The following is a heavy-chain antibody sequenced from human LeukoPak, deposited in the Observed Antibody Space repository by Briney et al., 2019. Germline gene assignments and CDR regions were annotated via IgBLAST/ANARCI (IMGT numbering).Heavy chain of an antibody. CDR1: GGSIISGAYY. J-gene: IGHJ4*02. CDR3: AISGYSYGKVIDY. V-gene: IGHV4-31*03. Sequence: SETLSLTCTVSGGSIISGAYYWSWLRQHPGKGLEWIAYVHYSGSTYYNPSLKSRFTISVDTSQNQFSLKLRSVTAADTAVYYCAISGYSYGKVIDYWGQGTLVTVSS. CDR2: VHYSGST. D-gene: IGHD5-18*01.